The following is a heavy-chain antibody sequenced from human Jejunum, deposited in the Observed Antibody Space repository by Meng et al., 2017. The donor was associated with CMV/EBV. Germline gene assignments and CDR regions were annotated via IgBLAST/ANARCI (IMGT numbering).Heavy chain of an antibody. Sequence: GVGWIRQPPGKALEYLALIYWDDDKRYSPSLQTRLTITKDTSKNQVVLTMTNMDPLDTATYFCAHRLSGHYTYVSGSSWDVGIVDFWGPGTLVTVSS. CDR3: AHRLSGHYTYVSGSSWDVGIVDF. V-gene: IGHV2-5*02. J-gene: IGHJ4*02. D-gene: IGHD3-10*01. CDR1: G. CDR2: IYWDDDK.